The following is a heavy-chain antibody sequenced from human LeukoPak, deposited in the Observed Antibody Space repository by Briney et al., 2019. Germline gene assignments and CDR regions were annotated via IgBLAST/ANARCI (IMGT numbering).Heavy chain of an antibody. J-gene: IGHJ5*02. CDR1: GGSIRSNSDY. D-gene: IGHD3-22*01. Sequence: SETLSLTCTVSGGSIRSNSDYWGWLRQPPGKGLEWIGSIFFGGSTSYNPSLRSRVTISVDTSKNQLSLKLSSVTAADTAVYYCARPYYYDSRIDPWGQGILVTVSS. CDR2: IFFGGST. CDR3: ARPYYYDSRIDP. V-gene: IGHV4-39*01.